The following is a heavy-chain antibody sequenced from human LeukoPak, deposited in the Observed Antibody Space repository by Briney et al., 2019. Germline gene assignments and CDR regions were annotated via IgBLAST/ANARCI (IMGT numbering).Heavy chain of an antibody. CDR2: MNPNSGNT. Sequence: ASVKVSCKASGYSFTSYDINWVRQATGQGLEWMGWMNPNSGNTGYAQKFQGRVTMTRNTSISTAYTELSSLRSEDTAVYYCARGYVWGSYRPYYFDYWGQGTLVTVSS. CDR1: GYSFTSYD. CDR3: ARGYVWGSYRPYYFDY. J-gene: IGHJ4*02. D-gene: IGHD3-16*02. V-gene: IGHV1-8*01.